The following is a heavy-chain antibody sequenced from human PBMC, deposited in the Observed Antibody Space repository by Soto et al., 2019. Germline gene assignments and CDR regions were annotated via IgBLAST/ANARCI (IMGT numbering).Heavy chain of an antibody. D-gene: IGHD3-10*01. V-gene: IGHV4-31*03. J-gene: IGHJ3*02. CDR2: IYYSGST. CDR1: GGSISSGGYY. Sequence: QVQLQESGPGLVKPSQTLSLTCTVSGGSISSGGYYWSWIRQHPGKGLEWIGYIYYSGSTYYNPSLTSRVTISVDTSKNQFSLKLSSVTAADTAVYDCARDRSRKGDAFDIWGQGTMVTVSS. CDR3: ARDRSRKGDAFDI.